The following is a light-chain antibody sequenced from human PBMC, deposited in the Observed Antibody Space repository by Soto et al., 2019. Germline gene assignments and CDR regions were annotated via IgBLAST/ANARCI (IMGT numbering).Light chain of an antibody. CDR3: QQYNYWPRT. Sequence: EEVMTQSPATLSVSPGERATLSCRASQSLSSNLAWYQQKPGQAPRLLIYGASTRATGIPARFSGSGSGTEFTLTISSLQSEDFAVYYCQQYNYWPRTFGQGTKVEIK. V-gene: IGKV3-15*01. J-gene: IGKJ1*01. CDR2: GAS. CDR1: QSLSSN.